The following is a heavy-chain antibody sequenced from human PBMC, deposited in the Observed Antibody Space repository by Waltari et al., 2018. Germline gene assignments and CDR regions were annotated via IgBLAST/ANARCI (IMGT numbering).Heavy chain of an antibody. V-gene: IGHV3-23*03. CDR3: ARCTGGSCYGFDY. J-gene: IGHJ4*02. CDR1: AITCSGYA. Sequence: EVQLLESGGGLVQPGGSLRLSCAASAITCSGYAMSWVRQAPGKGREWVSFISGGGTGTYYGDSVKGRFTISRDNSKSTVYLQMNSLRAEDTAVYYCARCTGGSCYGFDYWGQGTLVTVSS. D-gene: IGHD2-15*01. CDR2: ISGGGTGT.